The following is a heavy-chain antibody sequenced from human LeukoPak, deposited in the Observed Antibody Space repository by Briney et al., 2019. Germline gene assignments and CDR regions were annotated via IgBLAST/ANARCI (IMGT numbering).Heavy chain of an antibody. V-gene: IGHV5-51*01. CDR3: ARSCRDGYRDFDY. D-gene: IGHD5-24*01. CDR1: GYSFTSYW. Sequence: GESLKGSCKGSGYSFTSYWGGWLRQMPGKGREWMGIIYPGDSDTRYSPSFQGQVNISADKSISTAYLQWSSLKASDNAMYYCARSCRDGYRDFDYWGQGTLVTVSS. J-gene: IGHJ4*02. CDR2: IYPGDSDT.